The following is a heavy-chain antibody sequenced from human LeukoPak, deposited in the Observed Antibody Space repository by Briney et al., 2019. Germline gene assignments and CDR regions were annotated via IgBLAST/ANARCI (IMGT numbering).Heavy chain of an antibody. J-gene: IGHJ4*02. CDR2: ISGSGDST. D-gene: IGHD3-10*01. Sequence: GGSLRLSCAASGFTFSSNSMTWVRQTPGKGLEWVSGISGSGDSTFYADSVKGRFTIPRDNSRNTLYLQMSSLRPEDTAVYYCTKWSGFGDDWGQGTLVTVSS. CDR3: TKWSGFGDD. V-gene: IGHV3-23*01. CDR1: GFTFSSNS.